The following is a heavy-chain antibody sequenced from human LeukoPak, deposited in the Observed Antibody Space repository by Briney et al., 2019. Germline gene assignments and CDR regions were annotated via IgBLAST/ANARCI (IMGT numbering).Heavy chain of an antibody. CDR1: GGTFSSYA. Sequence: SVKVSCKASGGTFSSYAISWVRQAPGQGLEWMGGIIPIFGTANYAQKFQGRVTITTDESTSTAYVELSSLRSEDTAVYYCARGPPSGRSGGSCYPDYWGQGTPVTVSS. D-gene: IGHD2-15*01. CDR3: ARGPPSGRSGGSCYPDY. CDR2: IIPIFGTA. V-gene: IGHV1-69*05. J-gene: IGHJ4*02.